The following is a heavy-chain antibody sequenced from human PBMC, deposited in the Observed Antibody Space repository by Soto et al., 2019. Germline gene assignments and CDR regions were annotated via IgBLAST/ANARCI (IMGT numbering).Heavy chain of an antibody. J-gene: IGHJ4*02. V-gene: IGHV3-48*01. D-gene: IGHD2-2*01. CDR3: ARDSAPSRKNTPFDY. CDR2: ISSSSSTI. Sequence: PGGSLRLSCAASGFTFSSYSMNWFRQAPGKGLEWVSYISSSSSTIYYADSVKGRFTISRDNAKNSLYLQMNSLRAEDTAVYYCARDSAPSRKNTPFDYWGQGTRVTVSS. CDR1: GFTFSSYS.